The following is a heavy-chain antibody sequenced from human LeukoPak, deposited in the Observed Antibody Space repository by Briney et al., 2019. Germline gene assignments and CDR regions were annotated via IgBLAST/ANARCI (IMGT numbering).Heavy chain of an antibody. V-gene: IGHV3-23*01. Sequence: GGSLRLSCTASEFSVGSNYMTWVRQAPGKGLEWVSAISGSGGSTYYADSVKGRFTISRDNSKNTLYLQMNSLRAEDTAVYYCAREGAGSGYANDAFDIWGQGTMVTVSS. CDR2: ISGSGGST. CDR3: AREGAGSGYANDAFDI. CDR1: EFSVGSNY. D-gene: IGHD3-3*01. J-gene: IGHJ3*02.